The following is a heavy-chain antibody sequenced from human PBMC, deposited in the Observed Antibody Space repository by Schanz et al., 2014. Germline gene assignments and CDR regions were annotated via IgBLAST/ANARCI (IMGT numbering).Heavy chain of an antibody. J-gene: IGHJ3*01. CDR2: LYINAGST. Sequence: EQLVESGGGLVKPGGSLRLSCAVSGFSVSTNYMSWVRQAPGKGLEWVSSLYINAGSTRYADSVKGRFFISRDSSKNTLFLQMNSLRADDTAIYFCARDEGRDGYNLAFDVWGQGTLVTVSS. D-gene: IGHD2-21*01. CDR1: GFSVSTNY. CDR3: ARDEGRDGYNLAFDV. V-gene: IGHV3-53*01.